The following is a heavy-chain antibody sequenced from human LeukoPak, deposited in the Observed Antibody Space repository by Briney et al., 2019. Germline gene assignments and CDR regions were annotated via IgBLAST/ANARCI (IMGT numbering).Heavy chain of an antibody. CDR1: GYTFTGYY. Sequence: ASVKVSCKASGYTFTGYYMHWVRQAPGQGLEWMGWINPNSGGTNYAQKFQGRVTMTRDTSISTAYMELSRLRSDDTAVYYCARPIRYSSGWHGYWGQGTLVTVSS. J-gene: IGHJ4*02. CDR2: INPNSGGT. CDR3: ARPIRYSSGWHGY. D-gene: IGHD6-19*01. V-gene: IGHV1-2*02.